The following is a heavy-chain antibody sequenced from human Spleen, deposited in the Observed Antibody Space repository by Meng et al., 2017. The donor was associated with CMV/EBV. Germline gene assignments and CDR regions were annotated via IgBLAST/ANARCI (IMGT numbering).Heavy chain of an antibody. CDR3: ARGITMVRGVLDWFDP. Sequence: VQLQGSGPGLGKPSETLSLTCTVSGGSISSYYWRWIRQPAGKGLEWIGRIYTSGSTNYNPSLKSRVTMSVDTSKNQFSLKLSSVTAADTAVYYCARGITMVRGVLDWFDPWGQGTLVTVSS. CDR1: GGSISSYY. V-gene: IGHV4-4*07. D-gene: IGHD3-10*01. J-gene: IGHJ5*02. CDR2: IYTSGST.